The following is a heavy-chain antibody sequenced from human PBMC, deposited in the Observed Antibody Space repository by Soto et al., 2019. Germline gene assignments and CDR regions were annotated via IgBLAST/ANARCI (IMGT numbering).Heavy chain of an antibody. CDR1: GFTFSNYW. CDR3: VKEIAAAQ. D-gene: IGHD6-25*01. V-gene: IGHV3-7*01. J-gene: IGHJ4*02. Sequence: EVQLVESGGALVQPGGSLRLTCATSGFTFSNYWMTWVRQAPGKGLEWVANINKDGSQTSFVDSVKGRFTIFRDNAKSSLYLQMNSLRGVDTAKYYCVKEIAAAQWGQGTLVTVSS. CDR2: INKDGSQT.